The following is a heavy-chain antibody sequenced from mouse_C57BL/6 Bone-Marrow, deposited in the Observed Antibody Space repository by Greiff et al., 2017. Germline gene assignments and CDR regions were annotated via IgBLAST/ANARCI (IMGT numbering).Heavy chain of an antibody. CDR1: GFTFSSYA. Sequence: EVQRVESGEGLVKPGGSLKLSCAASGFTFSSYAMSWVRQTPEKRLEWVAYISSGGDYIYYADTVKGRFTISSDNARNTLYLQMSSLKSWDTAMYYCTRYDYDGFAYWGQGTLVTVSA. V-gene: IGHV5-9-1*02. J-gene: IGHJ3*01. CDR2: ISSGGDYI. D-gene: IGHD2-4*01. CDR3: TRYDYDGFAY.